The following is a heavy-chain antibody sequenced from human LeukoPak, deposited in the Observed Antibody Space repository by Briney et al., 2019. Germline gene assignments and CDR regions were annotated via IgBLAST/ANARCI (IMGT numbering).Heavy chain of an antibody. V-gene: IGHV3-21*01. CDR2: ISSSSSYI. CDR3: ARENSDCSGGSCYSDAFDI. CDR1: GFIFSSYS. D-gene: IGHD2-15*01. J-gene: IGHJ3*02. Sequence: GGSLRLSCAASGFIFSSYSMNWVRQAPGKGLEWVSSISSSSSYIYYADSVKGRFTISRDNAKNSLYLQMNSLRAEDTAVYYCARENSDCSGGSCYSDAFDIWGQGTMVTVSS.